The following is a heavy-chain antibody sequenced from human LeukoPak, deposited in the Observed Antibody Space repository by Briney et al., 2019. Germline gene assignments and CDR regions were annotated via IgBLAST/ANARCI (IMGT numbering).Heavy chain of an antibody. CDR3: AKGEIALAGNYFQY. CDR2: VSGDATST. Sequence: GGSLRLSCAASGFAFDDYAMHWVRQAPGKGLEWVYVVSGDATSTYYADSVKGRFTISRDNGKSSLYLQMDSLRPEDTALYYCAKGEIALAGNYFQYWGQGSLVTVSS. V-gene: IGHV3-43*02. D-gene: IGHD6-19*01. J-gene: IGHJ1*01. CDR1: GFAFDDYA.